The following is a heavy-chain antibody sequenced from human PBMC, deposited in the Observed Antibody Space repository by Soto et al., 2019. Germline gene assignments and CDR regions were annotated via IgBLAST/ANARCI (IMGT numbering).Heavy chain of an antibody. D-gene: IGHD6-13*01. CDR2: ISGSGGST. Sequence: GGSLRLSCAASGFTFSSYAMSWVRQAPGKGLEWVSAISGSGGSTYYADSVKGRFTISRDNSKNKLYLQMNSLRAEDTAVYYCAKGGTGYSSSWYETDYYYYYYMDVWGKGTTVTVSS. CDR3: AKGGTGYSSSWYETDYYYYYYMDV. J-gene: IGHJ6*03. V-gene: IGHV3-23*01. CDR1: GFTFSSYA.